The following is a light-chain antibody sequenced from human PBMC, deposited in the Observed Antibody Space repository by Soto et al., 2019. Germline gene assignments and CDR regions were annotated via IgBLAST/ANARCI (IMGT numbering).Light chain of an antibody. CDR1: QSVSSN. CDR2: GAS. V-gene: IGKV3-15*01. CDR3: QQYKDWPLT. J-gene: IGKJ4*01. Sequence: EIVMTQSPATLSVSPGERATLSCRASQSVSSNLAWYQQKPGQAPRLLIYGASTRATGIPARFSGSGSGTDFTLTISSLQSEDFAVYYCQQYKDWPLTFGGGTKVDIK.